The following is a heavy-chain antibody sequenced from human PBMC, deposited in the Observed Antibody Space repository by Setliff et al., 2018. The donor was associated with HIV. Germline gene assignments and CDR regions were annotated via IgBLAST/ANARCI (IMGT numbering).Heavy chain of an antibody. CDR3: AKDQAVVTPRYDAFDI. J-gene: IGHJ3*02. D-gene: IGHD2-15*01. V-gene: IGHV3-23*01. CDR1: GFTFSTYA. CDR2: ISAGGGST. Sequence: GGSLRLSCAASGFTFSTYAMSWVRQAPGKGLAWVSAISAGGGSTYYAYSVKGRFTISRDNSKNTLYLQMNSLRAEDTAVYYCAKDQAVVTPRYDAFDIWGQGTMVTV.